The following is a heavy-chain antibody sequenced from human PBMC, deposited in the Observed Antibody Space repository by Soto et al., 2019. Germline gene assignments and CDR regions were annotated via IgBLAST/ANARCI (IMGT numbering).Heavy chain of an antibody. D-gene: IGHD3-10*01. V-gene: IGHV3-53*04. Sequence: GGSLRLSCAASGFTFSSYTMSWVRQAPGKGLEWVSVLYSGGDTYYADSVRGRFTISRHNSKNTLFLQMNSLRAEDTAVYYCARGPYGTGGDYYYGMDVWGQGTTVTVSS. CDR2: LYSGGDT. CDR3: ARGPYGTGGDYYYGMDV. J-gene: IGHJ6*02. CDR1: GFTFSSYT.